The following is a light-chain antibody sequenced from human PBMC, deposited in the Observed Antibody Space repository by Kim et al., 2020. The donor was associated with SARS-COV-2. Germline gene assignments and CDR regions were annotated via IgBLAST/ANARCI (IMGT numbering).Light chain of an antibody. V-gene: IGKV3-11*01. CDR3: QQRSDWRLT. Sequence: LSPGERATRSCRASQSVSRYLGWYQQKPGQAPRLLIYDASNRATGTPARFSGSGSGTDFTLTISNLEPEDFAVYYCQQRSDWRLTFGGGTKVDIK. CDR1: QSVSRY. J-gene: IGKJ4*01. CDR2: DAS.